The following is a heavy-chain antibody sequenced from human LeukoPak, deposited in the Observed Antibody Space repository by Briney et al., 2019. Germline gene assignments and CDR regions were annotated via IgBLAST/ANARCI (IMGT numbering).Heavy chain of an antibody. D-gene: IGHD1-1*01. CDR2: IKQEGSEK. J-gene: IGHJ6*02. Sequence: GGSLRLSCAASGFTFSSYWMSWVRQAPGKGPEWVANIKQEGSEKYYVDSVKGRVTISRDNAKNSLYLQMNSLRAEDTAVYYCAREDWRILSYYYGMDVWGQGTTVTVSS. CDR3: AREDWRILSYYYGMDV. V-gene: IGHV3-7*01. CDR1: GFTFSSYW.